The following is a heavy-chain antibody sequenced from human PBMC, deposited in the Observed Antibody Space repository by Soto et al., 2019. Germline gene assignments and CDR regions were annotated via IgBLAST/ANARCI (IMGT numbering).Heavy chain of an antibody. J-gene: IGHJ4*02. V-gene: IGHV3-21*06. CDR3: ARESEDLTSNFDY. Sequence: SGGSLRLSCAASGFTFTTYWMNWVRQAPGKGLEWVSSISSTTNYIYYGDSMKGRFTISRDNAKNSLYLEMNSLRAEDTAVYYCARESEDLTSNFDYWGQGTLVTVSS. CDR1: GFTFTTYW. CDR2: ISSTTNYI.